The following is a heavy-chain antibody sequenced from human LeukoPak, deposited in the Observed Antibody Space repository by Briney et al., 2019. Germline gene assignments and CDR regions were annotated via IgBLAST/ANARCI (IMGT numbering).Heavy chain of an antibody. V-gene: IGHV3-30*18. Sequence: PGGSLRLSCAASGFTFSSYDMHWVRQAPGKGLEWVAVISHDGSNQYYGDSVKGRFTLSRDKSKNTLYLQMNSLGVEDTAVYYCAKGGSSGWSFDYWGQGTLVTVSS. J-gene: IGHJ4*02. D-gene: IGHD6-19*01. CDR3: AKGGSSGWSFDY. CDR2: ISHDGSNQ. CDR1: GFTFSSYD.